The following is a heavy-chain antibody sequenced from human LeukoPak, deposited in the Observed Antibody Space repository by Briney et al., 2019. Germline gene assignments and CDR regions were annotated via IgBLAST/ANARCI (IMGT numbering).Heavy chain of an antibody. CDR2: ISSSSSYI. Sequence: GALRLSCAASGFTFSSYTMNWVRQAPGKGLEWVSSISSSSSYIYYADSVKGRFTISRDNAKNSLHLQMNSLRDEDTAVYYCARDPYSGGYGAYYYYMDVWGKGTTVTVSS. D-gene: IGHD6-19*01. J-gene: IGHJ6*03. V-gene: IGHV3-21*01. CDR3: ARDPYSGGYGAYYYYMDV. CDR1: GFTFSSYT.